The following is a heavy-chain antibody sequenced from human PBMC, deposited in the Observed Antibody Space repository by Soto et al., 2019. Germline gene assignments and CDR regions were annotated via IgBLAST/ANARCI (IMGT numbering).Heavy chain of an antibody. J-gene: IGHJ3*02. CDR2: IWYDGSNK. V-gene: IGHV3-33*01. CDR1: GFTFSSYG. D-gene: IGHD3-10*01. Sequence: QVQLVESGGGVVQPGRSLRLSCAASGFTFSSYGMHWVRQAPGKGLEWVAVIWYDGSNKYYADSVKGRFTISRDNSKNTLDLKMNSLRAEETAVYYCAREKGEEYDIWGQGTMVTVSS. CDR3: AREKGEEYDI.